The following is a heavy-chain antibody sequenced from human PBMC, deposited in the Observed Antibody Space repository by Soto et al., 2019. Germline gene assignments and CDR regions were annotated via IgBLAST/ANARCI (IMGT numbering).Heavy chain of an antibody. CDR1: GFTFSKYW. J-gene: IGHJ4*02. CDR2: VSSDGSFT. V-gene: IGHV3-74*01. D-gene: IGHD3-10*01. Sequence: EVQLVESGGGLVQPGGSLRLSCAASGFTFSKYWMHWVRQAPGKGLVWVARVSSDGSFTYYADSVKGRFTISRDNAQNTLYLQMSTLRPDDTAVYYCAMEGDMGSSAFDCWGQGTLVTVSS. CDR3: AMEGDMGSSAFDC.